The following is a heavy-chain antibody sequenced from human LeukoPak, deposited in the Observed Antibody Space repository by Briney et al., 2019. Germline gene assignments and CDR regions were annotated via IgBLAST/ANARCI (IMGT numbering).Heavy chain of an antibody. CDR2: ISSSDSTI. J-gene: IGHJ3*02. Sequence: PGGSLRLSCAASGFTFSSYSMNWVRQAPGKGLEWVSYISSSDSTIYYAESVKGRFTISRDNAKNSLYLQTSSLRAEDTAVYYCASFGILVSWGAFDIWGQGTMVTVSS. CDR3: ASFGILVSWGAFDI. V-gene: IGHV3-48*04. CDR1: GFTFSSYS. D-gene: IGHD5/OR15-5a*01.